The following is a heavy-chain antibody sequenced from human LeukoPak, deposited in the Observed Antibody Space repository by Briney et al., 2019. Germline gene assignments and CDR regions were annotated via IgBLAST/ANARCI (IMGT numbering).Heavy chain of an antibody. CDR3: VTDLVIKGYFDY. D-gene: IGHD2-21*01. J-gene: IGHJ4*02. CDR2: IRRKTDGETT. Sequence: GESLRLSCAASRFTFSNVWMSWVRQVPGKGLEWVGRIRRKTDGETTDHAAPMKGRFTISRDDSKNTLYLQMNSLKTEDTAVYYCVTDLVIKGYFDYWGQGALVTVSS. CDR1: RFTFSNVW. V-gene: IGHV3-15*01.